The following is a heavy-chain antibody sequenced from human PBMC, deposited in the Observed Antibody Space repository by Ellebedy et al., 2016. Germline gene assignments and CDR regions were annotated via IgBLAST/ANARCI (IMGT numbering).Heavy chain of an antibody. D-gene: IGHD2-15*01. J-gene: IGHJ4*02. V-gene: IGHV3-33*01. CDR2: IWWDGSNE. CDR3: ASYLGHCSGGTCYS. Sequence: GESLKISXAASGFTFSMYGMQWVRQAPGKGLEWVAVIWWDGSNEVYRDSMKGRFTISRDNSKNTLFLQMNSLRDEDTAVYYCASYLGHCSGGTCYSWGQGTLVTVSS. CDR1: GFTFSMYG.